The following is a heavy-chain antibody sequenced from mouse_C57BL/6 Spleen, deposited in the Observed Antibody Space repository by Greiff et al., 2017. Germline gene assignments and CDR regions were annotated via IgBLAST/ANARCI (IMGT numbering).Heavy chain of an antibody. Sequence: VQLKESGAELVKPGASVKLSCTASGFNIKDYYMHWVKQRTEQGLEWIGRIDPEDGETKYAPKFQGKATITADTSYNTAYLQLSSLTSVDTAVYYCARVRYGNYDYFDYWGQGTTLTVSS. CDR2: IDPEDGET. J-gene: IGHJ2*01. D-gene: IGHD2-1*01. V-gene: IGHV14-2*01. CDR1: GFNIKDYY. CDR3: ARVRYGNYDYFDY.